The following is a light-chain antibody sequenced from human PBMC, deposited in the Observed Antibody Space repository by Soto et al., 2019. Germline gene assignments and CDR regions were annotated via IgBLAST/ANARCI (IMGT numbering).Light chain of an antibody. Sequence: ELVLTQSPGTLSLSPGARATLSCRASQSVNGSYLAWYQQKPDQPPRLLIYGASSRATGIPDRFTGSGSGTDFTLTISRLEPEDFAVYYCQQYGSSPLTFGGVTKVE. CDR3: QQYGSSPLT. V-gene: IGKV3-20*01. CDR2: GAS. J-gene: IGKJ4*01. CDR1: QSVNGSY.